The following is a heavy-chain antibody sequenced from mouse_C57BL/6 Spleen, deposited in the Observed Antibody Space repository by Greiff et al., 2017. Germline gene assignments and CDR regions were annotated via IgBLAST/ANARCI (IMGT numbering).Heavy chain of an antibody. V-gene: IGHV1-82*01. J-gene: IGHJ1*03. CDR1: GYAFSSSW. D-gene: IGHD2-3*01. Sequence: VQLQESGPELVKPGASVKISCKASGYAFSSSWMNWVKQRPGKGLEWSGRIYPGVGDTNYNGKFKGKATLTADKSSSTAYMQLSSLTSEDSAVYFCARRIYDGYTGYFNVWGTGTTVTVSS. CDR2: IYPGVGDT. CDR3: ARRIYDGYTGYFNV.